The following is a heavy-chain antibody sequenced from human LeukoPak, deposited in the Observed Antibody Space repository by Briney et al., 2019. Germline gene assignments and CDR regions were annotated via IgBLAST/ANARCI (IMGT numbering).Heavy chain of an antibody. CDR2: INTNTGNP. D-gene: IGHD2-2*01. J-gene: IGHJ4*02. CDR3: ARVLAVVVPAAALYYFDY. Sequence: ASVKVSCKASGYTFTGYYMHWVRQAPGQGLEWMGWINTNTGNPTYAQGFTGRFVFSLDTSVSTAYLQISSLKAEDTAVYYCARVLAVVVPAAALYYFDYWGQGTLVTVSS. V-gene: IGHV7-4-1*02. CDR1: GYTFTGYY.